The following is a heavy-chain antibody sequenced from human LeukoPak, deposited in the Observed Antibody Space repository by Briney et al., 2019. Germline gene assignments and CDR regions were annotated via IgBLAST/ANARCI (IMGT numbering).Heavy chain of an antibody. Sequence: KPSETLSLTCTVSGGSISSYYWSWIRQPPGKGLEWIGYTYYSGRTDYNPSLKSRVTISVDTSKNQFSLKVSSVTAADTAVYYCARVLVGCSGGSCYLVTTRYGMDVWGQGTTVTVSS. D-gene: IGHD2-15*01. V-gene: IGHV4-59*08. CDR1: GGSISSYY. J-gene: IGHJ6*02. CDR3: ARVLVGCSGGSCYLVTTRYGMDV. CDR2: TYYSGRT.